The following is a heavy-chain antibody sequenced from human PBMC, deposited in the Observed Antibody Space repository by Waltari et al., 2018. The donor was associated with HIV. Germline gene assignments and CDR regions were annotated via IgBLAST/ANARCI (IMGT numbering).Heavy chain of an antibody. CDR2: INHSGST. D-gene: IGHD3-10*01. CDR3: ARGDSGYYYGSGSLNWFDP. CDR1: GGSFSGYY. V-gene: IGHV4-34*01. Sequence: QVQLQQWGAGLLKPSETLSLTCGVYGGSFSGYYWSWIRQPPGKGLEWIGEINHSGSTNYNPSLRSRVTISRDTSKNQFSRRMSSVTAADTAVYYCARGDSGYYYGSGSLNWFDPWGQGTLVTVSS. J-gene: IGHJ5*02.